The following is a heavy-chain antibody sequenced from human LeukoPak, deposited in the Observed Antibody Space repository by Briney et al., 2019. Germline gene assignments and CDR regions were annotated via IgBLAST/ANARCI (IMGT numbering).Heavy chain of an antibody. CDR2: ISYDGSIK. J-gene: IGHJ6*02. V-gene: IGHV3-30*03. Sequence: QTGGSLRLSCAASAFTFSNYGMHWVRQAPGKGLEWVALISYDGSIKFYADSVKGRFTISRDNSKNTLYLQMNSLRAEDTALYYCARQDIVVEVAAINGGMDVWGQGTTVTVSS. CDR1: AFTFSNYG. D-gene: IGHD2-15*01. CDR3: ARQDIVVEVAAINGGMDV.